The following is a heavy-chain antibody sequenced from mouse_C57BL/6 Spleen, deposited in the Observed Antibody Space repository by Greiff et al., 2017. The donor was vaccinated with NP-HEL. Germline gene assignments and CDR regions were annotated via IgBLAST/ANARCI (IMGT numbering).Heavy chain of an antibody. V-gene: IGHV3-8*01. CDR3: ARYERGSNHWYFDV. J-gene: IGHJ1*03. CDR1: GYSITSDY. CDR2: ISYSGST. D-gene: IGHD2-5*01. Sequence: EVKLQESGPGLAKPSQTLSLTCSVTGYSITSDYWNWIRQFPGNKLEYMGYISYSGSTYYNPSLKSRISITRATSKNQYYLQLNSVTTEDTATYYWARYERGSNHWYFDVWGTGTTVTVSS.